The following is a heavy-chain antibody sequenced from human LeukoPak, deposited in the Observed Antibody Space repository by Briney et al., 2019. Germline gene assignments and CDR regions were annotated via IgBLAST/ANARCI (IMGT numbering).Heavy chain of an antibody. CDR2: VYYSGST. Sequence: SETLSLTCAVSGGSISSYYWSWIRQPPGKGLEWIGYVYYSGSTNYNPSLKSRVTISVDTSKNQFSLKLSSVTAADTAVYYCARGDYYYYMDVWGKGTTVTVSS. CDR1: GGSISSYY. V-gene: IGHV4-59*01. J-gene: IGHJ6*03. CDR3: ARGDYYYYMDV.